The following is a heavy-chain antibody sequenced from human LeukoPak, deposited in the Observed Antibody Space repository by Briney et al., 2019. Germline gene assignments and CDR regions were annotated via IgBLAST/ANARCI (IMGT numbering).Heavy chain of an antibody. J-gene: IGHJ4*02. D-gene: IGHD4-17*01. CDR2: IYWDDDK. V-gene: IGHV2-5*02. CDR3: AHYGDYRFMYYFDY. CDR1: GFSLSTSGVG. Sequence: SGPTLVNPTQTLTLTCTFSGFSLSTSGVGVGWIRQPPGKALEWLALIYWDDDKRYSPSLKNRLTITKNTSKNQVVLTMTKMDPVDTATYYCAHYGDYRFMYYFDYWGQGTLVTVSS.